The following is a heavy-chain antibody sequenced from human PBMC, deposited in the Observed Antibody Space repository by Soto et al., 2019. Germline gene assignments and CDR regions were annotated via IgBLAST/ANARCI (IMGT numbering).Heavy chain of an antibody. CDR2: ISYDGSNK. Sequence: QVQLVESGGGVVQPGRSLRLSCAASGFTFSSYGMHWVRQAPGKGLEWVAVISYDGSNKYYADSVKGRFTISRDNSKNTLYLQMNSLRAEDTAMYYCAIQGIAAAGTRFDPWGQGTLVTVSS. D-gene: IGHD6-13*01. CDR1: GFTFSSYG. V-gene: IGHV3-30*03. J-gene: IGHJ5*02. CDR3: AIQGIAAAGTRFDP.